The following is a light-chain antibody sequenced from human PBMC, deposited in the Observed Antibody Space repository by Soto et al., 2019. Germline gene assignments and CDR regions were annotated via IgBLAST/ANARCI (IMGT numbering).Light chain of an antibody. J-gene: IGLJ3*02. V-gene: IGLV2-23*01. CDR1: SSDVGSYNL. CDR3: CSYAGSSTYWV. Sequence: QSVLTQPASVSGSPGQSITISCTGTSSDVGSYNLVSWYQQHPGKAPKLMIYEGSKRPSGVSNRFSGSKSGNTASLTISGLQAEDEADYCCCSYAGSSTYWVFGGGTKVTVL. CDR2: EGS.